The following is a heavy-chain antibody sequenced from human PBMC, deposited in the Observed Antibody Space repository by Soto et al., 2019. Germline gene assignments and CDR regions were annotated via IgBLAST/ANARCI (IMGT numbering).Heavy chain of an antibody. D-gene: IGHD3-10*01. J-gene: IGHJ4*02. CDR1: GFTFSSYS. Sequence: PGGSLRLSCAASGFTFSSYSMNWVRQAPGKGLEWVSSISSSSSYIYYADSMKGRFTISRDNAKNSLYLQMNTLRAEDTAVYYCARDDGSGRPYYFDYWGQGTLVTVSS. CDR2: ISSSSSYI. V-gene: IGHV3-21*01. CDR3: ARDDGSGRPYYFDY.